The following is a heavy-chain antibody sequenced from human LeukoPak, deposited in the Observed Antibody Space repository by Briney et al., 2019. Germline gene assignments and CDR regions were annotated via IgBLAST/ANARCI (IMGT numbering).Heavy chain of an antibody. V-gene: IGHV3-23*01. CDR2: ISGSGGST. Sequence: GGSLRLSCAASGFTFSSYAMYWVRQAPGKGLEWVSGISGSGGSTYYADSVKGRFTISRDNSKNTLYLQMNSLRAEDTAVYYCAKESSVLVLQYYFDYWGQGTLVTVSS. D-gene: IGHD6-6*01. CDR3: AKESSVLVLQYYFDY. CDR1: GFTFSSYA. J-gene: IGHJ4*02.